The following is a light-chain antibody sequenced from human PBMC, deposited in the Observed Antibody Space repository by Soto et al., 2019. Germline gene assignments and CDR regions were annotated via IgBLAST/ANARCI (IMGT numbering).Light chain of an antibody. CDR2: DAS. CDR1: QDIANH. Sequence: IQMTQSPSSLSASVGDRVTITCRASQDIANHLSWFQQKPGRAPNLLIFDASNLETGVPSRFSGTGSGTDFTFTISTLQPEDIATYYCQQHDDLPLTFGGGTKVQIK. CDR3: QQHDDLPLT. J-gene: IGKJ4*01. V-gene: IGKV1-33*01.